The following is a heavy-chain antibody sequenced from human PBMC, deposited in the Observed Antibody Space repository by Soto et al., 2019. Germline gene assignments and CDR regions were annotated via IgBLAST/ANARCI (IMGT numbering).Heavy chain of an antibody. CDR1: GCTFTSYG. CDR2: ISAYNGNT. CDR3: ARDLRVSSSGWYPRY. J-gene: IGHJ4*02. V-gene: IGHV1-18*04. D-gene: IGHD6-19*01. Sequence: AAVKVSCKASGCTFTSYGISWVRQAPGQGLEWMGWISAYNGNTNYAQKLQGRVTMTTDTSTSTAYMELRSLRSDDTAVYYCARDLRVSSSGWYPRYWGQGTLVTVSS.